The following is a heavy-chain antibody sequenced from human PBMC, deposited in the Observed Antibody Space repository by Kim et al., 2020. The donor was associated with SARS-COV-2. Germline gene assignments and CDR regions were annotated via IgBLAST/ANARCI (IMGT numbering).Heavy chain of an antibody. D-gene: IGHD4-17*01. CDR3: ARADYGDSRVPFDY. V-gene: IGHV4-30-2*05. Sequence: PSLKRRVTISVDPSKNQFALKLGPVAAADTAVYYCARADYGDSRVPFDYWGQGTLVTVSS. J-gene: IGHJ4*02.